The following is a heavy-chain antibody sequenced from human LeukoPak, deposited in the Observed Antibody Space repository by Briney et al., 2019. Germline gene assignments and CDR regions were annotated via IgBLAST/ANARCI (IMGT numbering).Heavy chain of an antibody. D-gene: IGHD3-10*01. Sequence: GASVKVSCKTSGFTFTSYGISWMRQAPGQGLEWMAWISANNGDTHYAQRLQGRVTLTTDTSTGTAYMEVRSLRSDDTAVYYCARKGMGSPLDFWDQGTLVTVSS. J-gene: IGHJ4*02. CDR3: ARKGMGSPLDF. CDR2: ISANNGDT. CDR1: GFTFTSYG. V-gene: IGHV1-18*04.